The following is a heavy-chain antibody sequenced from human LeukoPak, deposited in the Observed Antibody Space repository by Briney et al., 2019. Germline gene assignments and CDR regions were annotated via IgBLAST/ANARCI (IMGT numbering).Heavy chain of an antibody. CDR1: GFTFSSYA. CDR2: ISGGGDNT. CDR3: ARASYCSNGVCYLVEY. D-gene: IGHD2-8*01. V-gene: IGHV3-23*01. J-gene: IGHJ4*02. Sequence: GGSLRLSCAASGFTFSSYAMSWVRQAPGKGLEWVSSISGGGDNTYYADSVKGRFTISRDNSKNTLYVQMNSLRAEDTAVYYCARASYCSNGVCYLVEYWGQGTLVTISS.